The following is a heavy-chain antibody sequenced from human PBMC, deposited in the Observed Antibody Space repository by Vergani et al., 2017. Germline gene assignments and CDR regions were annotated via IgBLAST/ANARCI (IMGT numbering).Heavy chain of an antibody. CDR1: GGSISSYY. Sequence: QVQLQESGPGLVKPSETLSLTCTVSGGSISSYYWSWIRQPPGKGLEWIGYIYYSGSTNYNPSLKSRVTMSVDTSKNQFSLKLSSVTAADTAVYYCARDQKRAGAFSNWFDPWGQGTLVTVSS. D-gene: IGHD6-19*01. V-gene: IGHV4-59*12. CDR3: ARDQKRAGAFSNWFDP. J-gene: IGHJ5*02. CDR2: IYYSGST.